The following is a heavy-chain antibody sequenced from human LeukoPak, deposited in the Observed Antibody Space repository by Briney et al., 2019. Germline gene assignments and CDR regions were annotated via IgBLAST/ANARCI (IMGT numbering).Heavy chain of an antibody. J-gene: IGHJ4*02. CDR2: VSYSGRP. V-gene: IGHV4-59*01. CDR3: ARGGTGDLDY. CDR1: GXSLSTYY. Sequence: SETLSLTCTVSGXSLSTYYGTWIRQPPGKGLEWIGFVSYSGRPTYNPSLKGRVTISAVTSKNQFSLGLTPLTAADTALYFCARGGTGDLDYWGQGILVTVSS. D-gene: IGHD7-27*01.